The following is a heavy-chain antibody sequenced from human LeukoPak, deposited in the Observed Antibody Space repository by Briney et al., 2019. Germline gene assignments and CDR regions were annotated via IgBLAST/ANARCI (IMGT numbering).Heavy chain of an antibody. CDR2: IWFDRSNK. CDR3: ARNPYYDFWSASSSYYGMDV. V-gene: IGHV3-33*01. Sequence: GGSLRLSCAASGFTFSTSGMHWVRQAPGKGLEWVAVIWFDRSNKHYADSVKGRFTISRDNSKNTLYLQMNSLRAEDTAVYFCARNPYYDFWSASSSYYGMDVWGQGTTVTVSS. J-gene: IGHJ6*02. CDR1: GFTFSTSG. D-gene: IGHD3-3*01.